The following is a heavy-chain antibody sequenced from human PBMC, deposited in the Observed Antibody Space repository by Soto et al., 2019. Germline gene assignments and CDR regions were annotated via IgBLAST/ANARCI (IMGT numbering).Heavy chain of an antibody. J-gene: IGHJ4*02. CDR2: IIPIFGTA. D-gene: IGHD3-10*01. CDR1: GGTFSSYA. Sequence: QVQLVQSGAEVKKPGSSVKVSCKASGGTFSSYALSWVRQAPGQGLEWMGGIIPIFGTANYAQKFQGRVTITADESTSTAYMERSSLRSEDTAEYYCAYSTLVRGGIIPTGGYLDYGGQGTLVTVSS. CDR3: AYSTLVRGGIIPTGGYLDY. V-gene: IGHV1-69*01.